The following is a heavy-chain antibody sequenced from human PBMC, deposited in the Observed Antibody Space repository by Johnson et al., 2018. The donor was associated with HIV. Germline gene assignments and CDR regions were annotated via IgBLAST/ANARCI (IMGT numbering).Heavy chain of an antibody. J-gene: IGHJ3*01. CDR3: AKRTGNYGGVFDV. V-gene: IGHV3-11*01. CDR1: GFTFSDYY. D-gene: IGHD4-23*01. CDR2: TSSSGSTI. Sequence: QVQLVESGGGLVKPGGSLRLSCAASGFTFSDYYMSWIRQAQGKGLERVSYTSSSGSTIYYADYVKGRFTISRDNAKNTLFLQMNSLRAEDTALYCCAKRTGNYGGVFDVWGQGTVVTVSS.